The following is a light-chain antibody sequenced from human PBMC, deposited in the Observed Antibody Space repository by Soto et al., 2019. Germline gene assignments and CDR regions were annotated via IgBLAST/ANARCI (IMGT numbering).Light chain of an antibody. CDR1: QTISSW. CDR3: QHYKSYTEA. J-gene: IGKJ1*01. Sequence: DIQMTQAPSTLYGYVGDRVTITCRASQTISSWLAWYQQKPGKAPKLLIYKASTLKSGVPSRFSGSGSGTEFTLTLSSLQPDDFATYYCQHYKSYTEAFGQGTKVDI. CDR2: KAS. V-gene: IGKV1-5*03.